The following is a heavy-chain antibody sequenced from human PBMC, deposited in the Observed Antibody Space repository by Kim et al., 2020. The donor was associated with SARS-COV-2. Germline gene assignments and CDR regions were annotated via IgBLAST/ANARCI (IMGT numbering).Heavy chain of an antibody. D-gene: IGHD6-13*01. CDR3: TTDSGGIAAALGY. CDR2: IKSKTDGGTT. Sequence: GGSLRLSCAASGFTFSNAWMSWVRQAPGKGLEWVGRIKSKTDGGTTDYAAPVKGRFTISRDDSKNTLYLQMNSLKTEDTAVYYCTTDSGGIAAALGYWGQGTLVTVSS. V-gene: IGHV3-15*01. CDR1: GFTFSNAW. J-gene: IGHJ4*02.